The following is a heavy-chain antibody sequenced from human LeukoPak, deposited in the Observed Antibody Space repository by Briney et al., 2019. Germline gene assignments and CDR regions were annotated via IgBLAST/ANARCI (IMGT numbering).Heavy chain of an antibody. J-gene: IGHJ3*02. CDR2: IYDSGST. CDR3: ARETTVVTPGRSDVFDI. CDR1: GGSISRHY. D-gene: IGHD4-23*01. V-gene: IGHV4-59*11. Sequence: SETLSLTCTVSGGSISRHYWNWILQPPAKGLEGVGYIYDSGSTNYNPSLKSRVTISVDTSKNQFSLKLSSVTAADTAVYYCARETTVVTPGRSDVFDIWGQGTMVTVSS.